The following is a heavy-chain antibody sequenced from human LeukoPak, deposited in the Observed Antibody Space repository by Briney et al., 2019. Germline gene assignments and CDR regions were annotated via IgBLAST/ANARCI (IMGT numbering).Heavy chain of an antibody. CDR2: INADDGNT. J-gene: IGHJ4*02. Sequence: ASVKVSCKPSGYTFTTYAIHWVRQAPGQRLEWMGLINADDGNTRYSQRFQGRVTITRDTSANTAYMELSSLRSEDTAVYYCATTPRVVPAIRTYLYWGQGTLVTVSS. D-gene: IGHD2-2*01. CDR3: ATTPRVVPAIRTYLY. CDR1: GYTFTTYA. V-gene: IGHV1-3*01.